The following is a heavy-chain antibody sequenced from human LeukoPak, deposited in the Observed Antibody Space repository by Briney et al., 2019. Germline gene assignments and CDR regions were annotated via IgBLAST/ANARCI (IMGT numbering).Heavy chain of an antibody. D-gene: IGHD2/OR15-2a*01. V-gene: IGHV3-23*01. J-gene: IGHJ4*02. Sequence: GGSLRLSCAASGFTFSSYAMSWVRQAPGKGLEWVSGISGSGTNTDYADSVKGRFTISRDNSKNTLYLQMNSLRAEDTAVYYCARSGLSRFGFWGQGTLVTVSS. CDR2: ISGSGTNT. CDR3: ARSGLSRFGF. CDR1: GFTFSSYA.